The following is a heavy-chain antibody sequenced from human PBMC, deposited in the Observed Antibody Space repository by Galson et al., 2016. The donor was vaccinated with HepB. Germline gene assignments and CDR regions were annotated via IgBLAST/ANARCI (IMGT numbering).Heavy chain of an antibody. J-gene: IGHJ4*02. D-gene: IGHD4-17*01. Sequence: YYMSWIRQPPGKGLEWIGSIYYSGSTYYNPSLKSRVTISVDTSKNQFSLKLSSVTAADTAVYYCARSTVTTFYYWGQGTLVTVSS. CDR3: ARSTVTTFYY. CDR1: YY. V-gene: IGHV4-39*01. CDR2: IYYSGST.